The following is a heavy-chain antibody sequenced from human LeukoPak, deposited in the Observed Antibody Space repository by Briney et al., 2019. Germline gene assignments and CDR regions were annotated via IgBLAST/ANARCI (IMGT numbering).Heavy chain of an antibody. CDR2: ISSSSYI. CDR3: ARGRGEVDY. D-gene: IGHD3-10*01. V-gene: IGHV3-21*01. CDR1: GFTFSSYS. J-gene: IGHJ4*02. Sequence: GGSLRLSCAASGFTFSSYSMNWVRQAPGKGLEWVSSISSSSYIYYADSLKGRFTISRDNAKSSLYLQMNSLRAEDTAVYYCARGRGEVDYWGQGTLVTVSS.